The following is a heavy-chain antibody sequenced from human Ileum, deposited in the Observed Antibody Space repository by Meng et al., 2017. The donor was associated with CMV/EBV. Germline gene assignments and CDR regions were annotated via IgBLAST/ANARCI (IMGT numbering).Heavy chain of an antibody. CDR3: TTPDIVVVPARDYYYYYGMDV. CDR1: GLIVSNNP. D-gene: IGHD2-2*01. CDR2: IFRNGKT. V-gene: IGHV3-53*01. Sequence: GGSLRLSCTASGLIVSNNPMTWVRQAPGKGLEWVSLIFRNGKTAYADSVKGRFAISRDSFENTLYLQMNSLKTEDTAVYYCTTPDIVVVPARDYYYYYGMDVWGQGTTVTVSS. J-gene: IGHJ6*02.